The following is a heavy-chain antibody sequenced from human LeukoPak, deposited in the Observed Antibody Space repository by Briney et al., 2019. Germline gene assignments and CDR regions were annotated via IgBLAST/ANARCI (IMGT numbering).Heavy chain of an antibody. J-gene: IGHJ5*02. CDR1: GGSISSSSYF. CDR3: ARGAVPSGWFDP. D-gene: IGHD6-19*01. V-gene: IGHV4-39*01. CDR2: MSSSGST. Sequence: SETLSLTCTVSGGSISSSSYFWGWIRQPPGKGLEWIGSMSSSGSTYYSPSLTSRVTMSVDTSKNQFSLKLSSVTAADTAVYYCARGAVPSGWFDPWGQGTLVTVSS.